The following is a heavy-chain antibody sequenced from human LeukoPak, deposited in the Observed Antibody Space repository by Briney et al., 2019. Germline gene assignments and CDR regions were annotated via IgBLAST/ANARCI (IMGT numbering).Heavy chain of an antibody. CDR2: INPSGGST. J-gene: IGHJ4*02. V-gene: IGHV1-46*01. Sequence: WASVKVSCKASGYTFTSYYMHWVRQAPGQGLEWMGIINPSGGSTSYAQKFQGRVTMTTDTSTTTAYMDVRSLRSDDTAVYYCARVGHRDEDHFDYWGQGTLVTVSS. D-gene: IGHD5-24*01. CDR3: ARVGHRDEDHFDY. CDR1: GYTFTSYY.